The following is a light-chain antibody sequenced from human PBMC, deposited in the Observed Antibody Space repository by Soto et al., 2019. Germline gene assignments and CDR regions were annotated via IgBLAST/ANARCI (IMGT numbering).Light chain of an antibody. V-gene: IGLV2-8*01. CDR2: EVS. Sequence: QSGLTQPPSASGSPGQSVTISCTGTSSDIGSYKYVSWYRHHPGKAPKLIISEVSKRASGVPDRFSGSKSGNTASLTVSGLQADDEADYYCSSYGGSNNLQFGRGTKVTVL. J-gene: IGLJ2*01. CDR3: SSYGGSNNLQ. CDR1: SSDIGSYKY.